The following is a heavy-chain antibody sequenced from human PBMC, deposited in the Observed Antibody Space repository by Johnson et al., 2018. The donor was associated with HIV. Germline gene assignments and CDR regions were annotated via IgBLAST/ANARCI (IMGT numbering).Heavy chain of an antibody. CDR3: ARERGYSSVLWKLSEDAFDI. J-gene: IGHJ3*02. CDR2: FDTAGDT. D-gene: IGHD6-19*01. Sequence: EVQLVESGGGLVQPGGSLRLSCAASGFSFSSYDMHWVRQLRGKGLEWVSNFDTAGDTYYADSVKGRFTISRDNSKNTLYLQMNSLRAEDTAVYYCARERGYSSVLWKLSEDAFDIWGQGTMVTVS. V-gene: IGHV3-13*01. CDR1: GFSFSSYD.